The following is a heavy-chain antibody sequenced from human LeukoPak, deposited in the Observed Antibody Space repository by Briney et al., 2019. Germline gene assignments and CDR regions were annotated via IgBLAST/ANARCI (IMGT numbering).Heavy chain of an antibody. J-gene: IGHJ4*02. CDR3: AKPSSRQWLVRVLFDY. CDR2: ISGSGGST. CDR1: GFTFSSYA. V-gene: IGHV3-23*01. Sequence: GASLRLSCAASGFTFSSYAMSWVRQAPGKGLEWVSAISGSGGSTYYANSVKGRFTISRDNCKNTLYLQMNSVRAEDTAVYYCAKPSSRQWLVRVLFDYWGQGTLVTVSS. D-gene: IGHD6-19*01.